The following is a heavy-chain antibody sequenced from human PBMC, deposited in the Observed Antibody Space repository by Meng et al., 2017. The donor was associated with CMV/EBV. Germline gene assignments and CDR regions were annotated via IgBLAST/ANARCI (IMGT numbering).Heavy chain of an antibody. CDR3: ARSMVVAGDWFDP. D-gene: IGHD2-15*01. CDR1: GGSIMSYD. Sequence: LQEWGAGLGKPAETLSLACNDSGGSIMSYDWSWVRQPAGKGLEWIGRIYTSGSTNYNPSLKSRVTISVDTSKNQFSLKLSSVTAADTAVYYCARSMVVAGDWFDPWGQGTLVTVSS. J-gene: IGHJ5*02. V-gene: IGHV4-4*07. CDR2: IYTSGST.